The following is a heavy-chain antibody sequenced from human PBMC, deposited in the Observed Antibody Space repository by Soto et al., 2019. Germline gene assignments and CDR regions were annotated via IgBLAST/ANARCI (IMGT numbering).Heavy chain of an antibody. J-gene: IGHJ6*02. CDR1: GFTFSSYS. D-gene: IGHD3-10*01. Sequence: PGGSLRLSCAASGFTFSSYSMNWVRQAPGKGLEWVSSISSSSSYIYYADSVKGRFTISRDNAKNSLYLQMNSLRAEDTAVYYCARDGTMVRGVLHRHYYYGMDVWGQGTTVTVSS. V-gene: IGHV3-21*01. CDR2: ISSSSSYI. CDR3: ARDGTMVRGVLHRHYYYGMDV.